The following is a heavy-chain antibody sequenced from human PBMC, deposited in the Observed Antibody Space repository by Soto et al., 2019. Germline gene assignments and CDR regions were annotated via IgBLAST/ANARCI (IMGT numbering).Heavy chain of an antibody. CDR3: ARARGVVAATPYYYYYGMDV. V-gene: IGHV3-21*01. Sequence: EVQLVESGGGLVKPGGSLRLSCAASGFTFSSYSMNWVRQAPGKGLEWVSSISSSSSYIYYADSVKGRFTISRDNAKNSQYLQMNSLRAEDTAVYYCARARGVVAATPYYYYYGMDVWGQGTTVTVSS. D-gene: IGHD2-15*01. J-gene: IGHJ6*02. CDR2: ISSSSSYI. CDR1: GFTFSSYS.